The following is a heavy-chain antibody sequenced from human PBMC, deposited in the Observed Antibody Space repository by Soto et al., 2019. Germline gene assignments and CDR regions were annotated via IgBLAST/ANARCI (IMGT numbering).Heavy chain of an antibody. D-gene: IGHD3-10*01. CDR2: IYTSGST. Sequence: LSLTCTVSGGSISSYYWSWIRQPAGKGLEWIGRIYTSGSTNYNPSLKSRVTMSVDTSKNQFSLKLSSVTAADTAVYYCARAGLLWFGELPPGMDVWGQGTTVTVSS. V-gene: IGHV4-4*07. CDR1: GGSISSYY. J-gene: IGHJ6*02. CDR3: ARAGLLWFGELPPGMDV.